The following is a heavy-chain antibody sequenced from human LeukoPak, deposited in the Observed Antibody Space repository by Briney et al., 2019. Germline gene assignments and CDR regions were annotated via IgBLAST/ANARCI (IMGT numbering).Heavy chain of an antibody. CDR1: GFTFSSYS. J-gene: IGHJ2*01. V-gene: IGHV3-21*01. CDR3: ARGDGDGYNYCWYFDL. Sequence: GGSLRLSCAASGFTFSSYSMNWVRQAPGKGLEWVSSISSSSSYIYYADSVKGRFTISRDNAKNSLYLQMNSLRAEDTAVYYCARGDGDGYNYCWYFDLWGRGTLVTVSS. CDR2: ISSSSSYI. D-gene: IGHD5-24*01.